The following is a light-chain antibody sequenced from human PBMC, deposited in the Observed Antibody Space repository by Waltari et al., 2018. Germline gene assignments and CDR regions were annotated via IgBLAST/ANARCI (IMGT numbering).Light chain of an antibody. CDR1: SSNIGRTY. V-gene: IGLV1-47*01. CDR2: RNN. CDR3: AAWDDSLSVHVV. J-gene: IGLJ2*01. Sequence: QSVLTQPPSASGTPGQRVTISCSGSSSNIGRTYVYCYQHLPGSAPNPPIYRNNQRPSGVPVRFSGSKSGTSASLAISGLRSEDEADYYCAAWDDSLSVHVVFGGGTKLTVL.